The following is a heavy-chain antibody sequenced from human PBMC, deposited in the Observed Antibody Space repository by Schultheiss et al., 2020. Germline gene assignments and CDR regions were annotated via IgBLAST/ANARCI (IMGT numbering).Heavy chain of an antibody. CDR2: ISGSGGST. CDR3: AREGARTSRRYNWFDP. J-gene: IGHJ5*02. D-gene: IGHD3-16*01. V-gene: IGHV3-23*01. Sequence: GGSLRLSCAASGFTCSRYAMSWVRQAPGKGLEWVSAISGSGGSTYYADSVKGRFTISRDNSKNTLYLQMNSLRAEDTAVYYCAREGARTSRRYNWFDPWGQGTLVTVSS. CDR1: GFTCSRYA.